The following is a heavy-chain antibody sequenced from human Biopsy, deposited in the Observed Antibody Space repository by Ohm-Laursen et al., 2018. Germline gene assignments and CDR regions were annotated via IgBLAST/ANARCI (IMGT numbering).Heavy chain of an antibody. Sequence: VTLSLTCTVSGGSISGSSWSWIRQAPGRGLDWVGYISYSGITSNNPSLKSRITISVNTSKNQISLKVTSMTAADTAVYYCAKHGSGWTGDDALHIWGQGTMVTVSS. CDR3: AKHGSGWTGDDALHI. CDR1: GGSISGSS. D-gene: IGHD6-19*01. CDR2: ISYSGIT. J-gene: IGHJ3*02. V-gene: IGHV4-59*08.